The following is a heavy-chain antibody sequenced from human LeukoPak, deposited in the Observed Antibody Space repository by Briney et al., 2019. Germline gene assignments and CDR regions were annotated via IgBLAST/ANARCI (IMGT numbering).Heavy chain of an antibody. D-gene: IGHD6-19*01. Sequence: GGSLRLSCAASGFTFSSYWMSWVRQAPGKGLEWVANIKKDGSEENYVDSVKGRFTISRDNAKNTLYLQMNSLRAEDTAVYYCAGGSGWLIDYWGQGTLVTVSS. CDR3: AGGSGWLIDY. J-gene: IGHJ4*02. V-gene: IGHV3-7*04. CDR1: GFTFSSYW. CDR2: IKKDGSEE.